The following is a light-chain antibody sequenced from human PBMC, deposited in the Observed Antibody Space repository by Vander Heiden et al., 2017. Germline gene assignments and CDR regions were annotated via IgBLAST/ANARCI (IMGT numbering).Light chain of an antibody. Sequence: DIVMTQSPDSLAVSPGERATTNCKSSQSAVDSTNNKKYLAWYQQKTGQPPKLVIYLASTRESGVPDRFSGSGSGTDFSLTINSLQAEDVAVYYCQQDISSPQTFGQGTKVEVK. V-gene: IGKV4-1*01. CDR1: QSAVDSTNNKKY. J-gene: IGKJ1*01. CDR2: LAS. CDR3: QQDISSPQT.